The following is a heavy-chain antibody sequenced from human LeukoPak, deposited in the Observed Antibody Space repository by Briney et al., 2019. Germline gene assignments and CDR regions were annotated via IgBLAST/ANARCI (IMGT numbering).Heavy chain of an antibody. J-gene: IGHJ4*02. CDR1: GGTFSSYA. D-gene: IGHD2-2*01. V-gene: IGHV1-69*13. CDR2: IIPIFGTA. CDR3: AASCTSCYPLYFDY. Sequence: SVKVSCKASGGTFSSYAISWVRQAPGQGLEWMGGIIPIFGTANYAQKFQGRVTITADESTSTAYMELSSLRSEDTAVYYCAASCTSCYPLYFDYWGQGTLVTVSS.